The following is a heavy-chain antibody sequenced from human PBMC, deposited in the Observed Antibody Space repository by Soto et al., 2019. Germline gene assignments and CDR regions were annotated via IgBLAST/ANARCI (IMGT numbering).Heavy chain of an antibody. Sequence: GGSLRLSCAASGFTFSSYGMHWVRQAPGKGLEWVAVIWYDGSNKYYADSVKGRFTISRDNSKNTLYLQMNSLRAEDTAVYYCARDFLRPALMDVWGQGTTVTVSS. J-gene: IGHJ6*02. CDR2: IWYDGSNK. D-gene: IGHD4-17*01. V-gene: IGHV3-33*01. CDR3: ARDFLRPALMDV. CDR1: GFTFSSYG.